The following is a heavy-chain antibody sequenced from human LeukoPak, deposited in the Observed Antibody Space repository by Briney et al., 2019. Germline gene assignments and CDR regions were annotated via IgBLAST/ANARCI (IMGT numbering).Heavy chain of an antibody. D-gene: IGHD6-13*01. CDR3: ARRRGSSWTHYYYGMDV. CDR1: GGSISSSSYY. J-gene: IGHJ6*02. V-gene: IGHV4-39*01. Sequence: SETLSLTCTVSGGSISSSSYYWGWIRQPPGKGLEWIGSIYYSGSTYYNPSLKSRVTISVDTSKNQFSLKLSSVTAADTAVYYCARRRGSSWTHYYYGMDVWGQGTTVTVSS. CDR2: IYYSGST.